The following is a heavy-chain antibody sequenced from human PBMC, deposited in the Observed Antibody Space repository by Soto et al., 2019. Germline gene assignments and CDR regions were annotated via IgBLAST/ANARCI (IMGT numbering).Heavy chain of an antibody. D-gene: IGHD5-12*01. CDR3: AREGVAPYYYYGMDV. CDR2: ISTYNGDT. V-gene: IGHV1-18*01. J-gene: IGHJ6*02. Sequence: ASVKVTCKASGYTFTRSGISWVRQAPGQGLEWMGWISTYNGDTNYAQTFQGRVTMTTDTSTSTVHMEVRSLRSDDTAVYYCAREGVAPYYYYGMDVWGQGTPVTVSS. CDR1: GYTFTRSG.